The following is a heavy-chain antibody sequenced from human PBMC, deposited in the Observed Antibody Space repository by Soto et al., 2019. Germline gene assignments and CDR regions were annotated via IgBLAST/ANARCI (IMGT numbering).Heavy chain of an antibody. CDR2: IYYSGST. Sequence: QLQLQESGPGLVKPSETLSLTCTVSGGSISSSSYYWGWIRQPPGKGLEWIGSIYYSGSTYYNPSPQSRVTISVDTSKNQFSRKLSSVTAADTAVYYCARHTPAISISDHWGQGTLVTVSS. D-gene: IGHD2-15*01. CDR1: GGSISSSSYY. V-gene: IGHV4-39*01. CDR3: ARHTPAISISDH. J-gene: IGHJ4*02.